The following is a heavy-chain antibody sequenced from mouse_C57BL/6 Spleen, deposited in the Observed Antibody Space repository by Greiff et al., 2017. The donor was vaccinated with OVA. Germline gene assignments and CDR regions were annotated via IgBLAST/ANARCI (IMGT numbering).Heavy chain of an antibody. CDR2: ISYDGSN. CDR3: AREGDLFAY. V-gene: IGHV3-6*01. J-gene: IGHJ3*01. Sequence: EVKLVESGPGLVKPSQSLSLTCSVTGYSITSGYYWNWIRQFPGNKLEWMGYISYDGSNNYNPSLKNRISITRDTSKNQFFLKLNSVTTEDTATYYCAREGDLFAYWGQGTLVTVSA. CDR1: GYSITSGYY.